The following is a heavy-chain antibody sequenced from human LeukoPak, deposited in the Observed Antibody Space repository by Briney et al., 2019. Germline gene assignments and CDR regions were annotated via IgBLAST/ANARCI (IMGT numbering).Heavy chain of an antibody. J-gene: IGHJ4*02. D-gene: IGHD3-22*01. CDR1: GGTFSSYA. CDR2: IIPILGIA. V-gene: IGHV1-69*04. Sequence: ASVKVSCKASGGTFSSYAISWVRQAPGQGLEWMGRIIPILGIANCAQKFQGRVTITADKSTSTAYMELSSLRSEDTAVYYCASSENYYDSSGYLTKFDYWGQGTLVTVSS. CDR3: ASSENYYDSSGYLTKFDY.